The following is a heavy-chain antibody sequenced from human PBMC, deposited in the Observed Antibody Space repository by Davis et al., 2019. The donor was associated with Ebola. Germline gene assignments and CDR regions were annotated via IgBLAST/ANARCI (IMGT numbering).Heavy chain of an antibody. V-gene: IGHV4-59*12. Sequence: MPSETLSLTCTVSGGSISSYYWSWIRQPPGKGLEWIGYIYYSGSTNYNPSLKSRVTISVDTSKNQFSLKLSSVTAADTAVYYCARGPGWNPRSLWFDPWGQGTLVTVSS. CDR3: ARGPGWNPRSLWFDP. CDR2: IYYSGST. D-gene: IGHD1-1*01. CDR1: GGSISSYY. J-gene: IGHJ5*02.